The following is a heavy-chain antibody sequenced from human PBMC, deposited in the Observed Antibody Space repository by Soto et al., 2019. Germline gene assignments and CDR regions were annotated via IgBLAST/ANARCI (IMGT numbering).Heavy chain of an antibody. CDR2: ISSNGVGT. CDR1: GVDLCGYA. Sequence: GGFRRLSRAAAGVDLCGYATDWVRQAPGKGLEYVSGISSNGVGTYYANSVQGRFTISRDNSKNTVYLQMGSLRPEDMAVYYCARRARPDFYYMDVWGKGTTVTVSS. V-gene: IGHV3-64*01. D-gene: IGHD6-6*01. CDR3: ARRARPDFYYMDV. J-gene: IGHJ6*03.